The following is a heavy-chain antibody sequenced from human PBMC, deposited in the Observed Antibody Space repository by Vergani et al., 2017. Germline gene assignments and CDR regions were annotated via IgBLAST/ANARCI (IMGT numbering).Heavy chain of an antibody. D-gene: IGHD6-13*01. Sequence: EVQLVESGGGLVQPGGSLRLSCAASGFTFSSYAMSWVRQAPGKGLEWVSAISGSGGSTYYADSVKGRFTISRDNSKNTLYLQMNSLRAEDTAVYYCAKEVRYSSSWYGDYFDYWGQGTLVTVSS. CDR2: ISGSGGST. CDR1: GFTFSSYA. J-gene: IGHJ4*02. V-gene: IGHV3-23*04. CDR3: AKEVRYSSSWYGDYFDY.